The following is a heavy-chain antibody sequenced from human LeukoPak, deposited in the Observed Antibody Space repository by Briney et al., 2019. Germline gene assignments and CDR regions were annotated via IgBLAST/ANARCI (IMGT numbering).Heavy chain of an antibody. V-gene: IGHV1-8*01. D-gene: IGHD3-22*01. CDR2: MNPNSGNT. J-gene: IGHJ4*02. CDR1: GYTFTSYD. CDR3: ARGRFRPYYYDSSGYSYGY. Sequence: ASVKVSCKASGYTFTSYDINWVRQATGQGLEWMGWMNPNSGNTGYAQKFQGRVTMTRNTSISTAYMELSSLRSEDTAVYYRARGRFRPYYYDSSGYSYGYWGQGTLVTVSS.